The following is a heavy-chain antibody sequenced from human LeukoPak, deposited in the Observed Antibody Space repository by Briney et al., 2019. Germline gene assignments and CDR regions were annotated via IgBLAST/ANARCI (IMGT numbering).Heavy chain of an antibody. CDR2: INHSGST. CDR3: ARGGYSSSSTKINWFDP. V-gene: IGHV4-34*01. J-gene: IGHJ5*02. Sequence: PSETLSLTCTVSGGSISSYYWSWIRQPPGKGLEWIGEINHSGSTNYNPSLKSRVTISVDTSKNQFSLKLSSVTAADTAVYYCARGGYSSSSTKINWFDPWGQGTLVTVSS. CDR1: GGSISSYY. D-gene: IGHD6-13*01.